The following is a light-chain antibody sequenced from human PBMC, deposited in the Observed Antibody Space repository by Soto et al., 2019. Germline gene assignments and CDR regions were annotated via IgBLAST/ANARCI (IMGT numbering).Light chain of an antibody. Sequence: EIVLTQSPATLSLSPGERATLSCRASRGIDTYLAWYQQKRGQAPRLLIYDASNRTTGIPARFSGGGSGTGFTLSISSLETDDFAVYYCQQRSSWPLTFGGGTKVEIK. V-gene: IGKV3-11*01. J-gene: IGKJ4*01. CDR2: DAS. CDR3: QQRSSWPLT. CDR1: RGIDTY.